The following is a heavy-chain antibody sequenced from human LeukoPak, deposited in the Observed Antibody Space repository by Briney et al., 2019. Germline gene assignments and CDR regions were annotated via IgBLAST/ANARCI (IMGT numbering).Heavy chain of an antibody. CDR3: ARYCSSTSCPISD. D-gene: IGHD2-2*01. Sequence: VASVKVSCKASGGTFSSYAISWVRQAPGQGLEWTGGIIPIFGTANYAQKFQGRVTITADESTSTAYMELSSLRSEDTAVYYCARYCSSTSCPISDWGQGTLVTVSS. CDR1: GGTFSSYA. V-gene: IGHV1-69*13. J-gene: IGHJ4*02. CDR2: IIPIFGTA.